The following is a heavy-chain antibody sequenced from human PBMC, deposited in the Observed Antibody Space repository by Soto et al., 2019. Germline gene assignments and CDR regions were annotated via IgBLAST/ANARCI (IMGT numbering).Heavy chain of an antibody. CDR1: GFSVSGNY. CDR2: IHSGGDT. Sequence: PGGSLRLSCAASGFSVSGNYMSWVRQAPGKGPEWISVIHSGGDTNYADSVKGRFTISRDNSKSTLYLQMNSLRAEDTAVYYCAKDMVHCTGTRCARYFEKWGRGTLVTISS. D-gene: IGHD2-8*02. V-gene: IGHV3-53*01. CDR3: AKDMVHCTGTRCARYFEK. J-gene: IGHJ4*02.